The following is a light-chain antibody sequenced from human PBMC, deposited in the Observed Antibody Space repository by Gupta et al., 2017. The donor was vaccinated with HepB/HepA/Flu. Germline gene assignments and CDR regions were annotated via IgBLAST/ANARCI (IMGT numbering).Light chain of an antibody. CDR3: NSYTSSSNIGV. V-gene: IGLV2-14*01. J-gene: IGLJ2*01. CDR2: DVS. CDR1: SSDVGGYNY. Sequence: QSALTQPAPVSGSPGQSITISCTGTSSDVGGYNYVSWYQQHPGTAPKLMIYDVSNRPSGVSNRFSCSKSGTTASRDLTVLQAEDEADDYYNSYTSSSNIGVFGGGTKLTVL.